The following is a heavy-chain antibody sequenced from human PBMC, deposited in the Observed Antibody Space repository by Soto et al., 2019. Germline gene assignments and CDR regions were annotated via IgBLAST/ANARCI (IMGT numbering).Heavy chain of an antibody. J-gene: IGHJ3*02. CDR1: GGSISSYY. CDR2: IYYSGST. D-gene: IGHD3-22*01. Sequence: SETLSLTCTVSGGSISSYYWSWIRQPPGKGLEWIGYIYYSGSTNYNPSLKSRVTISVDTSKNQFSLKLSSVTAAYTSVYYCARPILVGGETDAFDIWGQGTMVTVSS. V-gene: IGHV4-59*01. CDR3: ARPILVGGETDAFDI.